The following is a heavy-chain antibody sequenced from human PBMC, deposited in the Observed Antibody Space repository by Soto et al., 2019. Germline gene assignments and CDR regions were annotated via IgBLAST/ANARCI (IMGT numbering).Heavy chain of an antibody. J-gene: IGHJ4*02. CDR2: MTGDGRTT. Sequence: GGSLRLSCAASGFTFGDYWMHWVRQPPGKGPEWVSRMTGDGRTTQYADSVKGRFTASRDNAKSTLYLQMNSLRAEDTAVYYCATAEVDYWGLGTLVTVSS. CDR3: ATAEVDY. CDR1: GFTFGDYW. V-gene: IGHV3-74*03.